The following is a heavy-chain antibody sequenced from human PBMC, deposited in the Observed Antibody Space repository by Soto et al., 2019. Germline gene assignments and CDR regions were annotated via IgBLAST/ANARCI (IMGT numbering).Heavy chain of an antibody. CDR3: AKDQVVVVPAAMYNWFDP. D-gene: IGHD2-2*01. CDR2: ISGSGGST. V-gene: IGHV3-23*01. Sequence: GSLRLSCTSSGFNFRSYAMILVRQATGKGLEWVSAISGSGGSTYYADSVKGRFTISRDNSKNTLYLQMNSLRAEDTAVYYYAKDQVVVVPAAMYNWFDPWGQGTLVTVSS. CDR1: GFNFRSYA. J-gene: IGHJ5*02.